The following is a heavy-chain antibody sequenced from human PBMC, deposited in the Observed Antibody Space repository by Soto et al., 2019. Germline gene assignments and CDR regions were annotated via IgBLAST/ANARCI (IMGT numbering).Heavy chain of an antibody. D-gene: IGHD5-12*01. V-gene: IGHV4-34*01. Sequence: SETLSLTCAVYGGSFTGYYWNWIRQPPGKGLEWIGEINHSGSTNYNPSLKSRVTISVDTSKNQFSLKLTSVTVADTAVYFCARARYNGYDLPYYFDYWGQGTLVTVSS. CDR1: GGSFTGYY. CDR3: ARARYNGYDLPYYFDY. J-gene: IGHJ4*02. CDR2: INHSGST.